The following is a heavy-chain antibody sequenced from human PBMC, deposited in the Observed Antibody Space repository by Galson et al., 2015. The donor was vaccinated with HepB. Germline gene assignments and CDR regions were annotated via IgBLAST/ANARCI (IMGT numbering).Heavy chain of an antibody. CDR2: IRSRANSHAT. J-gene: IGHJ4*02. CDR3: TRLGDLSGYSSS. CDR1: GFTFSGSA. V-gene: IGHV3-73*01. Sequence: SLRLSCAVSGFTFSGSAIHWVRQTSGKGLEWVGLIRSRANSHATAYAASLKGRFTISRDDSKNTAYLHMNNLKTEDTAVYHCTRLGDLSGYSSSWGQGTLVTVSS. D-gene: IGHD2-2*01.